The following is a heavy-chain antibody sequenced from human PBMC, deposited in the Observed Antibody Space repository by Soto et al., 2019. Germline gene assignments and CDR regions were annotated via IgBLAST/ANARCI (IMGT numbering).Heavy chain of an antibody. CDR2: MYYSGST. D-gene: IGHD1-26*01. V-gene: IGHV4-31*02. CDR1: GDSISSGSYC. J-gene: IGHJ5*02. CDR3: ARDSPDVGRPGFDR. Sequence: TLSLTCTVSGDSISSGSYCWDWIRQHPGKGREWIRYMYYSGSTYYNPSLKSRITISRDTSKNQFSLRLSSVSAADTAMYYCARDSPDVGRPGFDRWGQGILVTVSS.